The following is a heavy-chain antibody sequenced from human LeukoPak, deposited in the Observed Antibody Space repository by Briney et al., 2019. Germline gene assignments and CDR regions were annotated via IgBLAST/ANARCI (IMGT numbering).Heavy chain of an antibody. Sequence: GGSLRLSCAASGFTFSSYAMSWVRQAPGKGLEWVSAINRSGDSTDYADSVKGRFTISRDNSKNTLYLQMNSLRAEDTAVYYCAKSVYDSSGYYPIFDSWGQGTLVTASS. D-gene: IGHD3-22*01. CDR3: AKSVYDSSGYYPIFDS. V-gene: IGHV3-23*01. CDR1: GFTFSSYA. J-gene: IGHJ4*02. CDR2: INRSGDST.